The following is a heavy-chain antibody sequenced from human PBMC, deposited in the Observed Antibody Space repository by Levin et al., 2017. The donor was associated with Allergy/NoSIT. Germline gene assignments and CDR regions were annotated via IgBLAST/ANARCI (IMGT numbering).Heavy chain of an antibody. J-gene: IGHJ4*02. CDR3: ARGSRWSAYQGDY. CDR1: GFTFGDYA. Sequence: GGSLRLSCTASGFTFGDYAMTWFRQAPGKGLEWVGFIRSESYGGTTEYAASVKGRFTLSRDDSKNIAHLQLNSLKTEDTAVYFCARGSRWSAYQGDYWGQGTLVTVSS. CDR2: IRSESYGGTT. D-gene: IGHD3-3*01. V-gene: IGHV3-49*03.